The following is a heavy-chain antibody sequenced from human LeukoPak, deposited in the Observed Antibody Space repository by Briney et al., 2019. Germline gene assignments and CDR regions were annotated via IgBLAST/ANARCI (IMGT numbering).Heavy chain of an antibody. CDR1: GGSISSYY. D-gene: IGHD5-18*01. CDR3: ARSRRGYSYGKDWYFDL. CDR2: IYTSGST. V-gene: IGHV4-4*07. Sequence: SETLSLTCTVSGGSISSYYWSWIRQPAGKGLEWIGRIYTSGSTNYNPSLKSRVTISVDTSKNQFSLKLSSVTAADTAVYYCARSRRGYSYGKDWYFDLWGRGTLVTVSS. J-gene: IGHJ2*01.